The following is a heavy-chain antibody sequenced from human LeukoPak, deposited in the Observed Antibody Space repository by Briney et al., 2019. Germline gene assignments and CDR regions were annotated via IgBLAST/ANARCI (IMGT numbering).Heavy chain of an antibody. Sequence: PGGSLRLSCAASGFTFSTYSMSWVRQAPGKGPEWVANINAHGSQQYSVDSLKGRFTVSRDNAKKSLYLQMNDLRAEDTAVYFCVKWGPYCSTYYCPALESWGQGTLVTVSS. D-gene: IGHD2-2*01. CDR2: INAHGSQQ. CDR3: VKWGPYCSTYYCPALES. J-gene: IGHJ4*02. CDR1: GFTFSTYS. V-gene: IGHV3-7*01.